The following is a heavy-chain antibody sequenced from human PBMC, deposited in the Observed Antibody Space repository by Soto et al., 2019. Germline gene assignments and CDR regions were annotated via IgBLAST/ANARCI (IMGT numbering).Heavy chain of an antibody. V-gene: IGHV4-61*01. D-gene: IGHD3-16*02. J-gene: IGHJ6*02. CDR2: IYSGGST. Sequence: PSETLSLTCTVSGGFVNSDTHSWSWIRQTPGQRLEWIGFIYSGGSTKNPSLRSRVTMSGDTSKNQLSLKLRSVIVADTAVYHCARFGSTDSAPTCYTRADVWGRGSPVTVS. CDR1: GGFVNSDTHS. CDR3: ARFGSTDSAPTCYTRADV.